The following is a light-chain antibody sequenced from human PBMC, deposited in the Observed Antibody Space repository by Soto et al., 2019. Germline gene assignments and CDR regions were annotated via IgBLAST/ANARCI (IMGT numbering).Light chain of an antibody. CDR1: SSNIGSNS. V-gene: IGLV1-44*01. CDR3: AAWDDSLNGVI. J-gene: IGLJ2*01. CDR2: SNN. Sequence: QSVVTQPPSASGTPGQRVTISCSGSSSNIGSNSVNWYQHLPGTAPKLLIYSNNQRPSGVPDRLSGSQSGTSASLAISGLQSEDEADYYCAAWDDSLNGVIFGGGTKLTVL.